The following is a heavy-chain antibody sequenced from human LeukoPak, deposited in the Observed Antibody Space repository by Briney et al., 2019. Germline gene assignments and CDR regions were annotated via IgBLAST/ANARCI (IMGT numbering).Heavy chain of an antibody. CDR3: ARDSPLPSIAAHFDY. CDR2: IKHDGSEK. V-gene: IGHV3-7*05. J-gene: IGHJ4*02. CDR1: GFTHRNYW. Sequence: PGGPLRLSCAASGFTHRNYWMSWVRQAPGKGLEWVANIKHDGSEKYYVDSVKGRFTISRDNAKNSLYLQMNSLRAEDTAVYYCARDSPLPSIAAHFDYWGQGTLVTVSS. D-gene: IGHD6-6*01.